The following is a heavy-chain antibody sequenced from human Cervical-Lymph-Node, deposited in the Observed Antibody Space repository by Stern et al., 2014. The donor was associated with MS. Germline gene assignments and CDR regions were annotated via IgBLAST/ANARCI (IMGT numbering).Heavy chain of an antibody. CDR3: VKRGGNLLHYFDW. D-gene: IGHD4-23*01. Sequence: VQLVESGGGVVQPGRSLRLSCAASGFTFSAYAMHWVRQAPGKGLEWLASVSADGTVNHYTDSVKGRLTISRDNSKYTLYLEMNSLITEDTAVYYCVKRGGNLLHYFDWWGKGALVTVSS. CDR1: GFTFSAYA. J-gene: IGHJ4*02. CDR2: VSADGTVN. V-gene: IGHV3-30*04.